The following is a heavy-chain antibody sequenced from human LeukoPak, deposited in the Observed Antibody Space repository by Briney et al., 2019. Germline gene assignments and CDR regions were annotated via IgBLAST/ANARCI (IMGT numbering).Heavy chain of an antibody. CDR3: ARDRDGLKARFDY. CDR2: IHYSGST. CDR1: GGSISSYY. D-gene: IGHD5-24*01. V-gene: IGHV4-59*01. Sequence: SETLSLTCTVSGGSISSYYWSWIRQPPGKGLEWIGYIHYSGSTNYNPSLKSRVTISVDTSKNQFSLKLSSVTAADTAVYYCARDRDGLKARFDYWGQGTLVTVS. J-gene: IGHJ4*02.